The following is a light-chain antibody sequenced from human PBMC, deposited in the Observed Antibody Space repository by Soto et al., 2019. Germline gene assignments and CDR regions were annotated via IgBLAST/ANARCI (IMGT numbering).Light chain of an antibody. Sequence: EIVLTQSPGTLSLFPGERATFSCRTSQSISATYLAWYQQKPGQAPRLLIYATSSRATGIPDRFSGSGSRTDFTLTISKLEPDDTAVYYCQQYASLTRTFGQWTKVEI. CDR2: ATS. J-gene: IGKJ1*01. CDR1: QSISATY. CDR3: QQYASLTRT. V-gene: IGKV3-20*01.